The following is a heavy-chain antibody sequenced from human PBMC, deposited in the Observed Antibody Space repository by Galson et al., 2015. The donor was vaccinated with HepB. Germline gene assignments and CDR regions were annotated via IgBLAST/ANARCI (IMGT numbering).Heavy chain of an antibody. D-gene: IGHD4-17*01. J-gene: IGHJ4*02. CDR2: IYYSGST. CDR1: GGSISSYY. V-gene: IGHV4-59*01. Sequence: SETLSLTCTVSGGSISSYYWSWIRQPPGKGLEWIGYIYYSGSTNYNPSLKSRVTISVDTSKNQFSLKLSSVTAADTAVYYCARDGYGDFKGYFDYWGQGTLVTVSS. CDR3: ARDGYGDFKGYFDY.